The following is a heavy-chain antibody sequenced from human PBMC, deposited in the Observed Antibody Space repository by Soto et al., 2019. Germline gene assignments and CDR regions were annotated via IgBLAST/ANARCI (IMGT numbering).Heavy chain of an antibody. V-gene: IGHV3-30*18. CDR3: AKEVRNYDFSRWSPAQYYYYGMDV. D-gene: IGHD3-3*01. CDR2: ISYDGSNK. J-gene: IGHJ6*02. Sequence: GGSLRLSCAASGFTFSSYGMHWVRQAPGKWLEWVAVISYDGSNKYYADSVKDRFTISRDNSKNTLYLQMNSLRAEDTAVYYCAKEVRNYDFSRWSPAQYYYYGMDVWGQGXTVTVYS. CDR1: GFTFSSYG.